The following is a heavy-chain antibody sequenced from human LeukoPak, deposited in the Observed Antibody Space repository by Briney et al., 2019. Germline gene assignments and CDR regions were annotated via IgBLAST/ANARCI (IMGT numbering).Heavy chain of an antibody. D-gene: IGHD5-18*01. Sequence: GGSLRLSCAASGFTFSSYAVSWVRQAPGKGLEWVSAISGSGGSTYYADSVKGRFTISRDNSKNTLYLQMNSLRAEDTAVYYCAKDRLRRPDAFDIWGQGTMVTVSS. CDR1: GFTFSSYA. CDR2: ISGSGGST. CDR3: AKDRLRRPDAFDI. V-gene: IGHV3-23*01. J-gene: IGHJ3*02.